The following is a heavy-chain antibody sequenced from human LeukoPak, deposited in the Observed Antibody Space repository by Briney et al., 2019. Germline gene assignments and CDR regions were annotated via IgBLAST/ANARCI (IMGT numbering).Heavy chain of an antibody. J-gene: IGHJ4*02. Sequence: ASVKVSCKASGSTFTRYYIHWVRQAPGQGLDWMGMINPSSGSTRFAQMFQDRVTMTRDTSTSAVYMELSSLTSEDTAMYYCTRTYSSSWSYCDSWGQGTLVTVSS. V-gene: IGHV1-46*01. CDR2: INPSSGST. D-gene: IGHD6-13*01. CDR3: TRTYSSSWSYCDS. CDR1: GSTFTRYY.